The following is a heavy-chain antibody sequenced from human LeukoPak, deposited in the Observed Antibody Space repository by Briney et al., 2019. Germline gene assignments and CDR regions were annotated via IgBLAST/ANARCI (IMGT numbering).Heavy chain of an antibody. CDR3: AKDLPVFGLSYFDY. D-gene: IGHD2-2*01. Sequence: GGSLRLSCAASGFTFASYAMSWVRQAPGKGLEWVSTTSGSGGSTYYADSVKGRFTISRDNSKNTLYLQMTSLRAEDTAIYYCAKDLPVFGLSYFDYWGQGTLVTVSS. J-gene: IGHJ4*02. CDR1: GFTFASYA. V-gene: IGHV3-23*01. CDR2: TSGSGGST.